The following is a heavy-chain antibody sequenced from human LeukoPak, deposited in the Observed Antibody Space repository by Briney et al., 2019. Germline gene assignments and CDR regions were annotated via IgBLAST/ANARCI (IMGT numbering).Heavy chain of an antibody. CDR2: ISAYNGNT. CDR1: GYTFTSYA. Sequence: GASVKVSCKASGYTFTSYAIHWVRQAPGQGLEWMGWISAYNGNTNYAQKLQGRVTMTTDTSTSTAYMELRSLRSDDTAVYYCARDIYHDNWFDPWGQGTLVTVSS. CDR3: ARDIYHDNWFDP. D-gene: IGHD2-2*02. J-gene: IGHJ5*02. V-gene: IGHV1-18*01.